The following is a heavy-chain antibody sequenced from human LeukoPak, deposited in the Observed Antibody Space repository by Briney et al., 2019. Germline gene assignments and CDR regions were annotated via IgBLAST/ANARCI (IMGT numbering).Heavy chain of an antibody. J-gene: IGHJ4*02. V-gene: IGHV1-69*13. CDR2: IIPIFGTA. CDR1: GYTFTSYD. Sequence: ALVKVSCKASGYTFTSYDINWVRQAPGQGLEWMGGIIPIFGTANYAQKFQGRVTITADESTSTAYMELSSLRSEDTAVYYCARDSYDSSGYYSDYWGQGTLVTVSS. CDR3: ARDSYDSSGYYSDY. D-gene: IGHD3-22*01.